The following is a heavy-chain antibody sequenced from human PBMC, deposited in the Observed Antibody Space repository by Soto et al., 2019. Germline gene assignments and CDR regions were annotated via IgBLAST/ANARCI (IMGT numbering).Heavy chain of an antibody. Sequence: GGSLRLSCAASGFTFDTYAMAWVRQAPGKGPEWVSGISGSGTTTFYPDSVKGRFTISRDNSKNTLYMEIKGLRAEDSAVYFCAKGGQQHRPKFYFDSWGQGTLVTVSS. CDR1: GFTFDTYA. CDR3: AKGGQQHRPKFYFDS. D-gene: IGHD6-13*01. J-gene: IGHJ4*02. CDR2: ISGSGTTT. V-gene: IGHV3-23*01.